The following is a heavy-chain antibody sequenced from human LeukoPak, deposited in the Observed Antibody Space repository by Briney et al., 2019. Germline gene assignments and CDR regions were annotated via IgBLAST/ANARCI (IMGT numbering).Heavy chain of an antibody. Sequence: GGSLRLSRAASGFTFSSYGMHWVRQPPGRGLEWVAFIRYDGSNKYYAGSVKGRFTISRDNSKNTLSLQMNSLRAEDTAVYYCARDAPHYGDYEYYWGQGTLVTVSS. J-gene: IGHJ4*02. CDR3: ARDAPHYGDYEYY. CDR1: GFTFSSYG. D-gene: IGHD4-17*01. CDR2: IRYDGSNK. V-gene: IGHV3-30*02.